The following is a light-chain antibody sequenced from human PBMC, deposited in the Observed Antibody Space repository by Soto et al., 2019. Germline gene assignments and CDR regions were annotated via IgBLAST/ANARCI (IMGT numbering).Light chain of an antibody. J-gene: IGLJ3*02. CDR1: SSNIGAGYD. CDR2: GNS. Sequence: QAVVTQPPSVSGAPGQRVTISCTGSSSNIGAGYDVHWYQQLPGTAPKLLIYGNSQRPSGVPDRFSGSKSGTSASLAITGLQAEDEADYYCQSYDSSLSVWVFGGGTKVTVL. CDR3: QSYDSSLSVWV. V-gene: IGLV1-40*01.